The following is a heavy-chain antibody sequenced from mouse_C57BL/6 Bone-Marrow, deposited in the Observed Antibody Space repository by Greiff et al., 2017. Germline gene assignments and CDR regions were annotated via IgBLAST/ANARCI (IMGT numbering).Heavy chain of an antibody. J-gene: IGHJ2*01. V-gene: IGHV1-59*01. D-gene: IGHD2-4*01. CDR1: GYTFTSYW. CDR3: ARDYDYAFYYDN. CDR2: IDPSDSYT. Sequence: QVQLQQPGAELVRPGTSVKLSCKASGYTFTSYWMHWVKQRPGQGLEWIGVIDPSDSYTNYNQKFKGKATLTVDTSSSTAYMQLSSLTSEDSAVYYCARDYDYAFYYDNWGQGTTLTVSA.